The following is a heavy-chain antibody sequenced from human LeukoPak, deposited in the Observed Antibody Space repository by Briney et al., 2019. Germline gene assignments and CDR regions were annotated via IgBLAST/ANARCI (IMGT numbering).Heavy chain of an antibody. CDR1: GYTFTSYD. D-gene: IGHD3-22*01. J-gene: IGHJ4*02. V-gene: IGHV1-8*01. CDR2: MNPNSGNT. Sequence: ASVKVSCKASGYTFTSYDINWVRQATGQGLEWMGWMNPNSGNTGYAQKFQGRVTMTRNTSISTAYMELSSLRSEDTAVYYCAISNYDSSGYYYFDYWGQGTLVTVSS. CDR3: AISNYDSSGYYYFDY.